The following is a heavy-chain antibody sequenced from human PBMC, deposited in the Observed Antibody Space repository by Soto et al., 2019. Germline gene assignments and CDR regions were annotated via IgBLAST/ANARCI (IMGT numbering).Heavy chain of an antibody. CDR1: GYPFTDLY. J-gene: IGHJ4*02. CDR2: IDPRSGAS. V-gene: IGHV1-2*02. Sequence: ASVKVSCKPSGYPFTDLYIHWVRQAPGLGLEWMGWIDPRSGASRKTQRFQGRFTMTRDTSTNTVYMELSSLRSDDTAVYFCARDNHGPPDYWGQGTLVTVSS. D-gene: IGHD2-8*01. CDR3: ARDNHGPPDY.